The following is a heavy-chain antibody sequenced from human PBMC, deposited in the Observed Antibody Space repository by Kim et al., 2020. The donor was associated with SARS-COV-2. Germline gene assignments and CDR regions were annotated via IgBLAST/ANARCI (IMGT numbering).Heavy chain of an antibody. Sequence: GESLKISCKGSGYSFTSYWIGWVRQMPGKGLEWMGIIYPGDSDTRYSPSFQGQVTISADKSISTAYLQWSSLKASDTAMYYCARLRGVYGSGSSGYYYYGMDVWGQGTTVTVSS. CDR2: IYPGDSDT. CDR3: ARLRGVYGSGSSGYYYYGMDV. D-gene: IGHD3-10*01. V-gene: IGHV5-51*01. CDR1: GYSFTSYW. J-gene: IGHJ6*02.